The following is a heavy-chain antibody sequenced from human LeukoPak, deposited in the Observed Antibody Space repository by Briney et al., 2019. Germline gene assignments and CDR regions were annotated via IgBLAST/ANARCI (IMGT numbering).Heavy chain of an antibody. CDR1: GGTLSSYA. J-gene: IGHJ3*02. V-gene: IGHV1-69*11. D-gene: IGHD2-15*01. Sequence: FSVKVPCKASGGTLSSYAISWVRQAPGQGREWMGRIIPILGKANHAQKFQGRVTSTADESTSTAYMELSSLRSEDTAVYYCASRLIYCSGGSCYHSPFAFDIWGQGTMVTVSS. CDR3: ASRLIYCSGGSCYHSPFAFDI. CDR2: IIPILGKA.